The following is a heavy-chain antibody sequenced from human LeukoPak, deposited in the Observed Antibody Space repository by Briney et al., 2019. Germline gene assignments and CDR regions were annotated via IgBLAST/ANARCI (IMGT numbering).Heavy chain of an antibody. CDR1: GDSISSRH. D-gene: IGHD3/OR15-3a*01. Sequence: SETLSLTCIVSGDSISSRHWGWIRQPAGKGLEWIGHIYSSGSGYYNPSLKSRVTMSADASTNQFSLKLTSVTAADTALYYCARRWTGVNVFDIWGQGTMVTVSS. CDR3: ARRWTGVNVFDI. V-gene: IGHV4-4*07. CDR2: IYSSGSG. J-gene: IGHJ3*02.